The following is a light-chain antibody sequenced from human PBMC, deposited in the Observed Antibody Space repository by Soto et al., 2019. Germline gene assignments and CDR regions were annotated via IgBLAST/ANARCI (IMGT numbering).Light chain of an antibody. J-gene: IGKJ1*01. Sequence: DIQMTQSPSSLSASVGDRVAITCRASQGISSSLAWYQQKPGKVPDLLIYAASTLQSGVPSRFSGSRSGTDFTLTICSLHPQDVATYYCQQYNSVPRTFGQGNKVEIK. V-gene: IGKV1-27*01. CDR2: AAS. CDR1: QGISSS. CDR3: QQYNSVPRT.